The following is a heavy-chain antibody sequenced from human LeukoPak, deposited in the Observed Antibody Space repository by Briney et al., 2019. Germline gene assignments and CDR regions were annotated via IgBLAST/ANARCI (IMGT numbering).Heavy chain of an antibody. CDR2: INPNSGGT. CDR1: GGTFTGYY. D-gene: IGHD3-10*01. Sequence: ASVKVSCKASGGTFTGYYMHWVRQAPGQGLEWMGWINPNSGGTNYAQKFQGRVTMTRDTSISTAYMELSRLRSDDTAVYYCARALRIHYGSGSFGYWGQGTLVTVSS. CDR3: ARALRIHYGSGSFGY. V-gene: IGHV1-2*02. J-gene: IGHJ4*02.